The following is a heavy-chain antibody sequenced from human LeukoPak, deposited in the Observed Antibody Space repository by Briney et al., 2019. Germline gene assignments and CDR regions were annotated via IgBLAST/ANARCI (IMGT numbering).Heavy chain of an antibody. CDR1: GFIFSSYS. Sequence: KAGGSVTLFCAASGFIFSSYSKKWPRQSTGKGVVWVLPISSSSSYIYYADSVKGRFTISRDNAKNSLYLQMNSLRAEDTAVYYCARDPVVGVLGGYYFDYWGQGTLVTVSS. J-gene: IGHJ4*02. CDR2: ISSSSSYI. V-gene: IGHV3-21*03. D-gene: IGHD1-26*01. CDR3: ARDPVVGVLGGYYFDY.